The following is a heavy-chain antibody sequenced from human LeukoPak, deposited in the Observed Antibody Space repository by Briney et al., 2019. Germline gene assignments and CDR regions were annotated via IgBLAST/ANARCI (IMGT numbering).Heavy chain of an antibody. CDR2: ISYDGSNK. J-gene: IGHJ3*02. CDR3: AKEQYGSDDALDI. D-gene: IGHD4-17*01. Sequence: GGSLRLSCAASGFTFSRYGMHWVRQAPGKGLEWVADISYDGSNKYYADSVKGRFTISRDNSKNTLYLQMNSLRAEDTAVYYCAKEQYGSDDALDIWGQGTMVTVSS. CDR1: GFTFSRYG. V-gene: IGHV3-30*18.